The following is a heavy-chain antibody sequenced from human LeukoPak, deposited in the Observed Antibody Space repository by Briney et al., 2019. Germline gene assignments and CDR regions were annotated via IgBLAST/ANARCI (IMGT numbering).Heavy chain of an antibody. Sequence: SETLSLTCAVSGGSISSYLLHWVQQPPGEGLEWIGYVSYSGSTNYNPSLKSRVTISVDTSKNQFSLKLNSVTAADTAVYYCARTGGYNSPFSFWGQGALVTVSS. J-gene: IGHJ4*02. CDR3: ARTGGYNSPFSF. V-gene: IGHV4-59*01. CDR1: GGSISSYL. D-gene: IGHD5-24*01. CDR2: VSYSGST.